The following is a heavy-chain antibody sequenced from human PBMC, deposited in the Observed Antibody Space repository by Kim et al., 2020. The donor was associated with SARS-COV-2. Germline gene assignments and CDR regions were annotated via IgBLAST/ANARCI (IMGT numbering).Heavy chain of an antibody. CDR1: GGSFSGYY. CDR2: INHSGST. D-gene: IGHD2-21*02. Sequence: SETLSLTCAVYGGSFSGYYWSWIRQPPGKGLEWIGEINHSGSTNYNPSLKSRVTISVDTSKNQFSLKLSSVTAADTAVYYCARRGTFAYCGGDCYPKFDYWGQGTLVTVSS. V-gene: IGHV4-34*01. J-gene: IGHJ4*02. CDR3: ARRGTFAYCGGDCYPKFDY.